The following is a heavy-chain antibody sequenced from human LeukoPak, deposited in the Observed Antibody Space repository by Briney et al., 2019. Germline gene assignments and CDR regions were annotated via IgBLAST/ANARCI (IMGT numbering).Heavy chain of an antibody. J-gene: IGHJ4*02. V-gene: IGHV3-21*01. D-gene: IGHD5-18*01. CDR2: ISSSSSYI. CDR1: GFTFSSYS. CDR3: ARDQGLQLFDY. Sequence: GGSLLLSCAASGFTFSSYSMNWVRQAPGKGLEWVSSISSSSSYIYYADSVKGRFTISRDNAKNSLYLQMNSLRAEDTAVYYCARDQGLQLFDYWGQGTLVTVSS.